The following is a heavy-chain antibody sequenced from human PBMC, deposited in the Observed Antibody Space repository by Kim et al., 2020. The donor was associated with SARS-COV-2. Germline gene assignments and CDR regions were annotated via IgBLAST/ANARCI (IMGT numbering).Heavy chain of an antibody. D-gene: IGHD6-19*01. CDR3: ASLLVSSGWSPGWYFDR. J-gene: IGHJ2*01. V-gene: IGHV4-39*01. CDR1: GGSISSSSYY. CDR2: IYYSGST. Sequence: SETLSLTCTVSGGSISSSSYYWGWIRQPPGKGLEWSGSIYYSGSTYYNPSLKSRITISVDTSKNQFSLKLSSVTAADTAVYYCASLLVSSGWSPGWYFDRWGRGTLVTVSS.